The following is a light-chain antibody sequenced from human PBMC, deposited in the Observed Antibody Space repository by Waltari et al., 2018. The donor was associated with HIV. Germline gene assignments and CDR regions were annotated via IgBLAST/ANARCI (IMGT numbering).Light chain of an antibody. CDR1: QGVLYSSINKNY. V-gene: IGKV4-1*01. CDR3: QQYYNTPGT. CDR2: WAS. J-gene: IGKJ1*01. Sequence: DIVMTQSPDSLAVSLGERATINCKSSQGVLYSSINKNYLAWYQQKPGQPPQLLIYWASTRQSGVPDRVSGSGSGTDFTLTISSLQAEDVAVYYCQQYYNTPGTFGQGTKVEIK.